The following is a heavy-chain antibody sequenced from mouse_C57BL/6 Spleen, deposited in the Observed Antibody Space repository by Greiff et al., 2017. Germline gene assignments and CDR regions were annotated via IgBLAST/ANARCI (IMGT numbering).Heavy chain of an antibody. CDR3: ARREEPYAMDY. CDR2: IDPSDSYT. V-gene: IGHV1-69*01. CDR1: GYTFTSYW. J-gene: IGHJ4*01. Sequence: QVQLQQPGAELVMPGASVKLSCKASGYTFTSYWMHWVKQRPGQGLEWIGEIDPSDSYTNYNQKFKGKSTLTVDKSSSTAYMQLSSLTSEDSAVYYYARREEPYAMDYWGQGTSVTVSS.